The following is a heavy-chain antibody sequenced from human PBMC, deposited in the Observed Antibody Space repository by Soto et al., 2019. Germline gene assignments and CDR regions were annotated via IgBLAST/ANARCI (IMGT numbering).Heavy chain of an antibody. D-gene: IGHD3-3*01. CDR1: GGTFNNYP. Sequence: SVKVSCKASGGTFNNYPITWVRQAPGEGLEWMGGSIPIFGTANYAQKFQGRVTISVDESTSTAYMELSSLRSEDTAVYYCARDFLDPKVMDVWGQGTTVTVSS. CDR3: ARDFLDPKVMDV. J-gene: IGHJ6*02. CDR2: SIPIFGTA. V-gene: IGHV1-69*13.